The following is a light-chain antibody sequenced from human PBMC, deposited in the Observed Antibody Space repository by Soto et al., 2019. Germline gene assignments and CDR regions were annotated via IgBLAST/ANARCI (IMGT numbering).Light chain of an antibody. CDR2: EVS. V-gene: IGLV2-14*01. CDR3: SSYSGSNDLYV. J-gene: IGLJ1*01. CDR1: SSDVGDYNY. Sequence: QSVLTQPASVSGSPGQSITISCTGTSSDVGDYNYVSWYQQHPGKAPKLMIYEVSNRPSGASNRFSGSKSGNTASLTISGLQAADEADYYCSSYSGSNDLYVFGTGTNVTVL.